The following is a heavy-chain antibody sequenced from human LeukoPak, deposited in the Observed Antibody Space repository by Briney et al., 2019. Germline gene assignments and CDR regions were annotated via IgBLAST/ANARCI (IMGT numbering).Heavy chain of an antibody. Sequence: SETLSLTCAVYGGSFSGYYWSWIRQPPGKGLEWIGDINHSGSTNYNPALKTRVTISVETSKNQFSLKLSSVTAADTAVYYCARAAPVPEYWGQGTLVTVSS. CDR1: GGSFSGYY. CDR2: INHSGST. CDR3: ARAAPVPEY. V-gene: IGHV4-34*01. J-gene: IGHJ4*02.